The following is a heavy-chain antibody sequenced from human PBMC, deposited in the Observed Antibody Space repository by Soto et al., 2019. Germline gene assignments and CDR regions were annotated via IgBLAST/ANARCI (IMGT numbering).Heavy chain of an antibody. CDR1: GATFNSYV. V-gene: IGHV1-69*17. Sequence: QVQLVQSGAEVKRPGSSVKVSCESSGATFNSYVISWVRQAPGQGLEWMGGIIPIIGVTHYAQKFQGRVTISALSSTDTAYMELTNLGFEDTALYYCARESLGAKGADHWGQGTLVTVSS. CDR2: IIPIIGVT. J-gene: IGHJ4*02. CDR3: ARESLGAKGADH. D-gene: IGHD3-16*01.